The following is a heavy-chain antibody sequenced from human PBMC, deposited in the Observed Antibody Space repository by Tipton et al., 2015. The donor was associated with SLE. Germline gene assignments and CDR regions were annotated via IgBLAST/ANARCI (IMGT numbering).Heavy chain of an antibody. CDR3: ARRGYGSGSS. J-gene: IGHJ5*02. V-gene: IGHV4-34*01. D-gene: IGHD3-10*01. CDR2: INHSGST. Sequence: TLSLTCAVYGGSFSGYYWSWIRQPPGKGLEWIGEINHSGSTNYNPSLKSRATISVDTSKNQFSLKLSSVTAADTAVYYCARRGYGSGSSWGQGTLVTVSS. CDR1: GGSFSGYY.